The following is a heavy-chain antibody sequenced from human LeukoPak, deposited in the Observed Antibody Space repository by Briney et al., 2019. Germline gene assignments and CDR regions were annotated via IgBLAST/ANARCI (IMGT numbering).Heavy chain of an antibody. J-gene: IGHJ6*03. D-gene: IGHD2-2*01. CDR1: GFTFSSYS. CDR2: ISSSSSYI. V-gene: IGHV3-21*01. CDR3: ARDLDQLLSRNYYYYMDV. Sequence: SGGSLRLSCAASGFTFSSYSMNWVRQAPGKGLEWVSSISSSSSYIYYADSVKGRFTISRDNAKNSLYLQMNSLRAEDTAVYYCARDLDQLLSRNYYYYMDVWGKGTTVTVSS.